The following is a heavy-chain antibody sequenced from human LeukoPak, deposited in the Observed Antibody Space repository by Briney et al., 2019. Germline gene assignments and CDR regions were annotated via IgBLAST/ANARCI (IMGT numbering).Heavy chain of an antibody. Sequence: PSQTLSLTCTVSGGSIGSYYWSWIRQPPGKGLESIGYLYYTGSTNYNPSLKSRVTLSIDTSKNHFSLNLRSVTAADPAGYYCARRQWLAQGWFDPWGKGILVTVAS. J-gene: IGHJ5*02. CDR2: LYYTGST. CDR3: ARRQWLAQGWFDP. D-gene: IGHD6-19*01. CDR1: GGSIGSYY. V-gene: IGHV4-59*08.